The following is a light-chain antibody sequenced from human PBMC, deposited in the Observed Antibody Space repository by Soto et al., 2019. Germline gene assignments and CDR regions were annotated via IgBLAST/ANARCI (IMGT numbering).Light chain of an antibody. CDR3: QVWDTDGDHAI. J-gene: IGLJ2*01. Sequence: SYELTQPPSVSVAPGQTARITCGGDNIGSKSVYWFQQKPGRAPVLVVYGDSDRPSGIPERFSGSNSGNTATLTISRVEAGDEADYYCQVWDTDGDHAIFGGGTKLTVL. CDR1: NIGSKS. CDR2: GDS. V-gene: IGLV3-21*02.